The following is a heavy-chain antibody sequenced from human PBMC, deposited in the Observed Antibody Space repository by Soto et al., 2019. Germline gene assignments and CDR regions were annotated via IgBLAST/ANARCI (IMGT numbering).Heavy chain of an antibody. CDR1: GGTFSSYA. V-gene: IGHV1-69*13. D-gene: IGHD5-12*01. J-gene: IGHJ3*02. Sequence: SVKVSCKASGGTFSSYAISWVRQAPGQGLEWMGGIIPIFGTANYAQKFQGRVTITADESTSTAYMELSSLRSEDTAVYYCARARGYSGYDPRGAFDIWGQGTMVTVSS. CDR2: IIPIFGTA. CDR3: ARARGYSGYDPRGAFDI.